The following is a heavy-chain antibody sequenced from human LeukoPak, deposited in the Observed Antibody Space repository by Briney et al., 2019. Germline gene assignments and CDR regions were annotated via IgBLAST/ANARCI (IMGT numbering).Heavy chain of an antibody. CDR2: IIPIFGTA. D-gene: IGHD3-22*01. Sequence: SVKVSCKASGGTFSSYAIIWVRQAPGQGLEWMGGIIPIFGTANYAQKFQGRVTITADKSTSTAYMELSSLRSEDTAVYYCARHSPAVGYYDSSGYYSWLDPWGQGTLVTVSS. CDR3: ARHSPAVGYYDSSGYYSWLDP. V-gene: IGHV1-69*06. J-gene: IGHJ5*02. CDR1: GGTFSSYA.